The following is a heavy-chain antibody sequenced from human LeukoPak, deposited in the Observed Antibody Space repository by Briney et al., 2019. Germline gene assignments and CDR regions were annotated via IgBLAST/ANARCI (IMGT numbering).Heavy chain of an antibody. D-gene: IGHD3-16*02. CDR1: GFSFSSYA. Sequence: GGSLRLSCAASGFSFSSYAMHWVRQAPGKGLEWVAVISYDGSNKYYADSVKGRFTISRDNSKNTLYLQMNGLRAEDTAVYYCARDYVWGSYRWRYFDYWGQGTLVTVSS. CDR3: ARDYVWGSYRWRYFDY. CDR2: ISYDGSNK. J-gene: IGHJ4*02. V-gene: IGHV3-30*04.